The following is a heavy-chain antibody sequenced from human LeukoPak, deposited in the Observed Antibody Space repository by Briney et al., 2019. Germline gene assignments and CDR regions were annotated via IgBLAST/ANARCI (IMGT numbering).Heavy chain of an antibody. V-gene: IGHV3-21*01. Sequence: GGSLRLSCAASGFTFSSYSMNWVRQAPGKGLEWVSSISSSSSYIYYADSVKGRFTISRDNAKNSLYLQMNSLRAEDTAVYYCAREGNYDFWSGHYRPYYFDYWGQGTLVTVSS. J-gene: IGHJ4*02. D-gene: IGHD3-3*01. CDR1: GFTFSSYS. CDR3: AREGNYDFWSGHYRPYYFDY. CDR2: ISSSSSYI.